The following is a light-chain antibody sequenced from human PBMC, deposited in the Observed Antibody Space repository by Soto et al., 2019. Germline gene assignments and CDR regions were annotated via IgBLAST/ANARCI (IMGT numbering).Light chain of an antibody. CDR3: SSYAGSNNPYV. V-gene: IGLV2-8*01. CDR1: NSDIGGYNY. Sequence: QSALTQPASVSGSPGQSVTISCTGSNSDIGGYNYVSWYQQHPGKAPKLMIYEVTKRPLGVPDRFSGSKSGNTASLTVSGLQAEDEADYYCSSYAGSNNPYVFGTGTKVTVL. CDR2: EVT. J-gene: IGLJ1*01.